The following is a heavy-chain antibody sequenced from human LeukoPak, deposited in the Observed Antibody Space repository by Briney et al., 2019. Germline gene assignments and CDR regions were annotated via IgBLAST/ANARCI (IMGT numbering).Heavy chain of an antibody. CDR3: ARGAYSFDT. CDR1: GGFISSYY. V-gene: IGHV4-4*07. CDR2: FYTSGIT. Sequence: SETLSLTCTVSGGFISSYYWSWIRQPPGKGLEWIGRFYTSGITKYNPSLQSRVAMSVDTSKNQFSLNLTSVTAADTAVYFCARGAYSFDTWGQGTMVTVSS. D-gene: IGHD2-21*01. J-gene: IGHJ3*02.